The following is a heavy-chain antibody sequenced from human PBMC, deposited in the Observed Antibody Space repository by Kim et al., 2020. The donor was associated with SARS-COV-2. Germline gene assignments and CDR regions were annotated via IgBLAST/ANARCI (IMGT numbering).Heavy chain of an antibody. CDR3: GRDAGTTKFDY. J-gene: IGHJ4*02. V-gene: IGHV3-74*03. CDR2: T. D-gene: IGHD1-7*01. Sequence: TTYADAVKGRFTISRDNARNTLYLQMNSLRAEDTAVYYCGRDAGTTKFDYWGQGTLVTVSS.